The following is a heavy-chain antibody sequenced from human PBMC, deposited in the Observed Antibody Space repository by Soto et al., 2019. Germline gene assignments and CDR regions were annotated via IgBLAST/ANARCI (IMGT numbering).Heavy chain of an antibody. CDR1: GYTSSIYG. J-gene: IGHJ2*01. Sequence: QGQLVQSGAEVKKPGASVNVSCKASGYTSSIYGISWVRQAPGQGLEWMAWISGYNGNIKYAQKFQGRVTVATDTTTTGAYMELRSLRSDDTAVDYCARYVSGGTYPGFFDLWGRGTLVTVSS. CDR2: ISGYNGNI. CDR3: ARYVSGGTYPGFFDL. D-gene: IGHD1-26*01. V-gene: IGHV1-18*04.